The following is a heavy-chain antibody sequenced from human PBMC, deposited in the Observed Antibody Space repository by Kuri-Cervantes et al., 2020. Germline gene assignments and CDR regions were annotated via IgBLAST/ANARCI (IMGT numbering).Heavy chain of an antibody. J-gene: IGHJ4*02. CDR1: RDTFSTYT. D-gene: IGHD5-18*01. Sequence: SVKVSCKTSRDTFSTYTIHWVRQAPGQGLEWLGGIIPTFSTTHYAQKFRDRIALTADKSTSTAYMELSRLRSEDTAVYYCARDRQLWLFDYWGQGTLVTVSS. CDR2: IIPTFSTT. CDR3: ARDRQLWLFDY. V-gene: IGHV1-69*06.